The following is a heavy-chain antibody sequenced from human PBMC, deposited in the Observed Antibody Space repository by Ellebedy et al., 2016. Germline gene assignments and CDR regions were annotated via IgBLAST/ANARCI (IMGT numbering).Heavy chain of an antibody. CDR1: GGSFSGYY. D-gene: IGHD4-23*01. CDR3: ARGGYGGNVGDY. V-gene: IGHV4-34*01. J-gene: IGHJ4*02. Sequence: SETLSLXXAVYGGSFSGYYWTWIRKPPGKGLEWIGEINHSGSTNYNPSLKSRVTISVDTSKNQFSLKLSSVTAADTAAYYCARGGYGGNVGDYWGQGTLVTVSS. CDR2: INHSGST.